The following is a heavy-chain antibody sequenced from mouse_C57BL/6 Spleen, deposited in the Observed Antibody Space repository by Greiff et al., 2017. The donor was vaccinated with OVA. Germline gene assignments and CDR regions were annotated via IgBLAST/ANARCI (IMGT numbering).Heavy chain of an antibody. Sequence: EVQLQQSEPGLVKPGASVKLSCKASGYSFTGYYMTWVKQSPEKSLEWIGEINPSTGGTTYIQTFKAKAILTVDKSSSTAYLQRKSLTSEDAAVYYCAGCDGGYFDVWGTGTTVTVSS. CDR2: INPSTGGT. CDR1: GYSFTGYY. D-gene: IGHD2-3*01. V-gene: IGHV1-42*01. J-gene: IGHJ1*03. CDR3: AGCDGGYFDV.